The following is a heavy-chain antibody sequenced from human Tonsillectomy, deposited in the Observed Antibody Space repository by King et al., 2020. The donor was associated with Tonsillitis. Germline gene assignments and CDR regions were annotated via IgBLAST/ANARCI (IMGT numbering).Heavy chain of an antibody. CDR1: GYTFSSXG. CDR2: INVKNGNT. J-gene: IGHJ4*02. D-gene: IGHD3-10*01. Sequence: QLVQSGAEVKKPGASVKVSCKASGYTFSSXGISWVRQAPGQGLEWMGWINVKNGNTKYAEKVRGRVTMTTDTSTSTAYRELRSLRSDDTAVYYCARGXXASXYXWGIXYWGQXTLVTV. CDR3: ARGXXASXYXWGIXY. V-gene: IGHV1-18*01.